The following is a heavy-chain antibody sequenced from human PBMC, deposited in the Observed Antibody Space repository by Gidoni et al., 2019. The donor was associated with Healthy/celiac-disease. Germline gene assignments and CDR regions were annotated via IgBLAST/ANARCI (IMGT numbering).Heavy chain of an antibody. D-gene: IGHD1-26*01. V-gene: IGHV1-18*01. CDR1: GYTFTSYG. J-gene: IGHJ4*02. CDR3: ARDWGEELQFDY. CDR2: ISAYTGNT. Sequence: QVQLGQSGAEVKKPGASVKVSCKASGYTFTSYGISGGRQAPGQGLEWMGRISAYTGNTNYAQKLQGRVTMTTDTSTSTAYMELRSLRSGDTAVYYCARDWGEELQFDYWGQGTLVTVSS.